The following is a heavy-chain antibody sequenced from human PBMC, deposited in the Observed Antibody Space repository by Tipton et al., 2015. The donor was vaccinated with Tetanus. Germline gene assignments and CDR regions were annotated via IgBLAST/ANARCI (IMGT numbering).Heavy chain of an antibody. CDR2: VYYTGDT. Sequence: TLSLTCTVSGDSVSGSYWSWIRQPPGTGLEWVGYVYYTGDTNYNPSIKSRVTISMDRPENKISLRMTSVTAADTAVYYCACVTAQRGELSLGLWGQGTQVTVSS. CDR3: ACVTAQRGELSLGL. V-gene: IGHV4-59*02. CDR1: GDSVSGSY. J-gene: IGHJ1*01. D-gene: IGHD3-16*02.